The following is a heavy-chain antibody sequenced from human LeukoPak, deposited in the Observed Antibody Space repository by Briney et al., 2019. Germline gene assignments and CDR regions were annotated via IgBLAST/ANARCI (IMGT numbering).Heavy chain of an antibody. Sequence: SQTLSLTCAISGDSVSSNSAAWNWIRQSPSRGLEWLVRTYYRSKWYNDYAVSVKSRITINPDTSKNQFSQQLNSVTPEDTAVYYCARETYYYDSSGPRYYYYYGMDVWGQGTTVTVSS. CDR2: TYYRSKWYN. V-gene: IGHV6-1*01. J-gene: IGHJ6*02. CDR1: GDSVSSNSAA. D-gene: IGHD3-22*01. CDR3: ARETYYYDSSGPRYYYYYGMDV.